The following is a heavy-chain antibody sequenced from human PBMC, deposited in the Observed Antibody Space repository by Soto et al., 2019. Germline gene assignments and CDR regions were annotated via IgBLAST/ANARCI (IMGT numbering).Heavy chain of an antibody. Sequence: QVQLQESGPGLVKPSETLSLICSVSGGSVSNSYWGWIRQPPGKRLEWIAYIHNSGDNDYNPSLKSRVAMSLDTSKNQFTLNLISVTAADTAVYYCVGGAGWLIAYGGQGTLVPVSS. D-gene: IGHD6-19*01. CDR3: VGGAGWLIAY. J-gene: IGHJ4*02. V-gene: IGHV4-59*08. CDR1: GGSVSNSY. CDR2: IHNSGDN.